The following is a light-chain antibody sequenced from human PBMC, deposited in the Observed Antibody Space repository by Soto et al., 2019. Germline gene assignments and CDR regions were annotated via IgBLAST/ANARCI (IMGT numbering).Light chain of an antibody. Sequence: DIQMTQSPSTLSASVGDRVTITCRASQSISSWLAWYQQKPGRAPKLLIYKASSLESGVPSRFSGSGSGTEFTLTISSLQPDDFATYYCQQYNSQWTFGQGTKGGYQ. CDR2: KAS. CDR1: QSISSW. J-gene: IGKJ1*01. CDR3: QQYNSQWT. V-gene: IGKV1-5*03.